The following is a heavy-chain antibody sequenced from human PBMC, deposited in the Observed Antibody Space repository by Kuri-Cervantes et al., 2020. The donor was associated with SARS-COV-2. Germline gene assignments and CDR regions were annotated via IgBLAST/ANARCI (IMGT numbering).Heavy chain of an antibody. CDR3: ARDASSMLLEWSLDY. D-gene: IGHD3-3*01. Sequence: SETLSLTCTVSGGSISGYYWSWIRQPAGKGLEWIGRIYTSGSTNYNPSLKSRVTMSVDTSKNQLSLKLSSVTAADTAVYYCARDASSMLLEWSLDYWGQGTLVTVSS. J-gene: IGHJ4*02. CDR1: GGSISGYY. CDR2: IYTSGST. V-gene: IGHV4-4*07.